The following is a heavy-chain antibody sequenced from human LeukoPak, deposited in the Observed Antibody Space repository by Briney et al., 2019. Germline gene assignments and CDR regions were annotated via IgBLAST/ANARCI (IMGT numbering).Heavy chain of an antibody. Sequence: ASVKVSCKVSGYTLTELSMHWVRQAPGKGLEWMGGFDPEDGETIYAQKFQGRVTITADRSTSTAYMELSSLRSEDTAVYYCARDLESRDETGYWGQGTLVTVSS. CDR1: GYTLTELS. J-gene: IGHJ4*02. D-gene: IGHD5-24*01. CDR2: FDPEDGET. CDR3: ARDLESRDETGY. V-gene: IGHV1-24*01.